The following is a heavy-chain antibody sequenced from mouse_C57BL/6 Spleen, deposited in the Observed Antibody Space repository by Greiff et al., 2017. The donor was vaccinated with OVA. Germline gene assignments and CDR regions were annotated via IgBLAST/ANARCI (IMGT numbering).Heavy chain of an antibody. V-gene: IGHV1-64*01. J-gene: IGHJ3*01. Sequence: VQLQQPGAELVKPGASVKLSCKASGYTFTSYWMHWVKQRPGQGLEWIGMIHPNSGSTNYNEKFKSKATLTVDKSSSTAYMQLSSLTSEDSAVYYCARGITTVVGGGGPYWGQGTLVTVSA. CDR1: GYTFTSYW. CDR2: IHPNSGST. CDR3: ARGITTVVGGGGPY. D-gene: IGHD1-1*01.